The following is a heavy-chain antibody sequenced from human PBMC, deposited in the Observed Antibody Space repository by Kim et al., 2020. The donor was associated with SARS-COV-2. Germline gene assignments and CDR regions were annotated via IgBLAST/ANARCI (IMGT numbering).Heavy chain of an antibody. CDR3: ARGSYHDGLDF. V-gene: IGHV1-2*05. D-gene: IGHD3-10*01. CDR2: GT. J-gene: IGHJ3*01. Sequence: GTNLEQRVQGRVTMTRDTSINTAYMEVTTLTPADTVVYYCARGSYHDGLDFWGQGTMVTVSS.